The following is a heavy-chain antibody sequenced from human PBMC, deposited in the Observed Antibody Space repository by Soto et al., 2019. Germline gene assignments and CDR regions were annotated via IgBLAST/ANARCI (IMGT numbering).Heavy chain of an antibody. Sequence: QVQLQESGPGLVKPSQTLSLTCTVSGGSISTGGYYWTGIRQHPGKGLEWIGYIYYSGSTYYHPSLKSRVTISVDTSKNQFSLKLSSVTAADTAVYYCARGLSVTLFDNWGQGTLVTVSS. CDR2: IYYSGST. CDR3: ARGLSVTLFDN. J-gene: IGHJ4*02. CDR1: GGSISTGGYY. D-gene: IGHD4-17*01. V-gene: IGHV4-31*03.